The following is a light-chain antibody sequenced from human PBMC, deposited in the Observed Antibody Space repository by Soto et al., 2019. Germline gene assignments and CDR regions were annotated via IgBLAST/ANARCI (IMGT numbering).Light chain of an antibody. CDR1: QSVSHY. V-gene: IGKV3-11*01. J-gene: IGKJ2*01. CDR3: QQRRGT. Sequence: EIVLTQSPATLSLSPGEGATLSCRASQSVSHYLAWYQQKPGQAPRLLIYDASNRATGIPARFSGSGSGTGFTLTISNLEPEDFAVYYCQQRRGTFGQGTKLEIK. CDR2: DAS.